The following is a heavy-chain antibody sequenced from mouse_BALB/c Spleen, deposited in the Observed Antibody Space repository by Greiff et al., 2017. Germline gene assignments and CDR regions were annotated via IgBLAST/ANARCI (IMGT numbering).Heavy chain of an antibody. CDR2: ISSGSSTI. CDR3: ARSADPYITTVVATDAMDY. Sequence: DVKLQESGGGLVQPGGSRKLSCAASGFTFSSFGMHWVRQAPEKGLEWVAYISSGSSTIYYADTVKGRFTISRDNPKNTLFLQMTSLRSEDTAMYYCARSADPYITTVVATDAMDYWGQGTSVTVSS. CDR1: GFTFSSFG. D-gene: IGHD1-1*01. V-gene: IGHV5-17*02. J-gene: IGHJ4*01.